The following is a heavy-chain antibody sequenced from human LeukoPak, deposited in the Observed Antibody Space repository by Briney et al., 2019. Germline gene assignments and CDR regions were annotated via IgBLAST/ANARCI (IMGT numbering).Heavy chain of an antibody. D-gene: IGHD3-10*01. CDR2: IYHSGST. V-gene: IGHV4-38-2*02. Sequence: SETLSLICTVSGYSISSGYYWGWIRQPPGKGLEWIGSIYHSGSTYYNPSLKSRVTISVDTSKNQFSLKLSSVTAADTAVYYWARGPGDMVRGVFGVDYWGQGPLVTVSS. CDR1: GYSISSGYY. J-gene: IGHJ4*02. CDR3: ARGPGDMVRGVFGVDY.